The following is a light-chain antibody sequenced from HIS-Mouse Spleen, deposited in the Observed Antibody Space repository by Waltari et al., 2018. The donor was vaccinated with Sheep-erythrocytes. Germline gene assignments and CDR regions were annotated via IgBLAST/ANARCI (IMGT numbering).Light chain of an antibody. J-gene: IGKJ2*01. Sequence: DIQLTQSPSFLSASVGDRVTITCRASQGISSYLAWYQQNPGQAPKLLLYAASTLQSGVQSRFRGSGSGTEFTLSICSLQTEDFATYYCQQLNSYPHTFGQGTKLEIK. V-gene: IGKV1-9*01. CDR1: QGISSY. CDR3: QQLNSYPHT. CDR2: AAS.